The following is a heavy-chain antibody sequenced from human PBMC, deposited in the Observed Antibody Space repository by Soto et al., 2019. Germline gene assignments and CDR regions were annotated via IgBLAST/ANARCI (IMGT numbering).Heavy chain of an antibody. J-gene: IGHJ6*02. V-gene: IGHV3-49*04. CDR3: APMGV. CDR2: IRSKAYGGTT. CDR1: GFTFGDYA. Sequence: GGSLRVSCTASGFTFGDYAMSWVRQAPGKGLEWVGFIRSKAYGGTTEYAASVKGRFTISRDDSKSIAYLQMNSLKTEDTDVYYCAPMGVWGQGTTVTVSS.